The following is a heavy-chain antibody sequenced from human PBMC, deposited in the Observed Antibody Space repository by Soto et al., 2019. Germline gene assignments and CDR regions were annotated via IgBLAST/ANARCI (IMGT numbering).Heavy chain of an antibody. D-gene: IGHD3-10*01. J-gene: IGHJ3*02. CDR2: IKRAGSKI. V-gene: IGHV3-7*04. CDR1: GFSFSTSW. CDR3: ARDLSPSFSYTPFDAFDI. Sequence: EVQLVESGGDLVQPGGSLRLSCVASGFSFSTSWMTWVRQAPGKGLEWVANIKRAGSKINYLDSVKGRFTISRDNAKNSWYLQMNMLRVEETAEYYCARDLSPSFSYTPFDAFDIWGQGTVVTVSS.